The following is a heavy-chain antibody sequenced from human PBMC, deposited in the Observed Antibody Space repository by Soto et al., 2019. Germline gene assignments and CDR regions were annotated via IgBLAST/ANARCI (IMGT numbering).Heavy chain of an antibody. Sequence: ASVKVSCKASGYTFPSYAMHWVRQAPGQRLEWMGWINAGNGNTKYSQKFQGRFTISRDNSKNTLYLQMNSLRAEDTAVYYCAKENGYSSSWFEFDYWGQGTLVTVSS. D-gene: IGHD6-13*01. J-gene: IGHJ4*02. V-gene: IGHV1-3*01. CDR3: AKENGYSSSWFEFDY. CDR2: INAGNGNT. CDR1: GYTFPSYA.